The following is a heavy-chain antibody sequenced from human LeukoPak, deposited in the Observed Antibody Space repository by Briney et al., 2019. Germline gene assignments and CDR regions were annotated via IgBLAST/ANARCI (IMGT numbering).Heavy chain of an antibody. Sequence: SETLSLTCTVSGGSVSSGSYYWSWIRQPPGKGLEWIGYIYYSGSTNYNLSLKSRVTISVDTSKNQFSLKLSSVTAADTAVYYCARDPMAVAATLDAFDIWGQGTMVTVSS. V-gene: IGHV4-61*01. CDR2: IYYSGST. CDR1: GGSVSSGSYY. CDR3: ARDPMAVAATLDAFDI. D-gene: IGHD2-15*01. J-gene: IGHJ3*02.